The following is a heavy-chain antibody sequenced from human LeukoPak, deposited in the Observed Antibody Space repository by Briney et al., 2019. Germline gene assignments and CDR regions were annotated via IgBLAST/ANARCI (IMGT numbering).Heavy chain of an antibody. CDR3: TTEGYYVSGIY. CDR1: GLTFSNAG. V-gene: IGHV3-15*01. Sequence: PGGSLRLSCAASGLTFSNAGMSWVRQAPGKGLEWVGRIKSKTDGETTDYATPVKGRFTISRDDSKDTLYLQMNSLKTENTAVYYCTTEGYYVSGIYWGQGTLVTVSS. CDR2: IKSKTDGETT. J-gene: IGHJ4*02. D-gene: IGHD3-10*01.